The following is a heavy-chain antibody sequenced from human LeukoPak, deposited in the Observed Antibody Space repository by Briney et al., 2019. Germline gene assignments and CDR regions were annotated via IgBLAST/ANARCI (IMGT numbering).Heavy chain of an antibody. CDR3: ARARGYSYGYHYYYMDV. CDR2: IYYSGST. Sequence: SETLSLTCTVSGGSISSYYRSWIRQPPGKGLEWIGYIYYSGSTNYNPSLKSRVTISVDTSKNQFSLKLSSVTAADTAVYYCARARGYSYGYHYYYMDVWGKGTTVTVSS. J-gene: IGHJ6*03. D-gene: IGHD5-18*01. CDR1: GGSISSYY. V-gene: IGHV4-59*01.